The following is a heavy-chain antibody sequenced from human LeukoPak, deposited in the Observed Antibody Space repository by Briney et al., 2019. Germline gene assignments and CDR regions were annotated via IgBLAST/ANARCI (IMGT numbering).Heavy chain of an antibody. D-gene: IGHD2-21*02. CDR1: GGSFSGYY. Sequence: SETLSLTCAVYGGSFSGYYWSWIRQPPGKGLEWIGEINHSGSTNYNPSLKGRVTISVDTSKNQFSLKLSSVTAADTAVYYCARCGGPHCGGDCYPGGFDPWGQGTLVTVSS. CDR3: ARCGGPHCGGDCYPGGFDP. V-gene: IGHV4-34*01. J-gene: IGHJ5*02. CDR2: INHSGST.